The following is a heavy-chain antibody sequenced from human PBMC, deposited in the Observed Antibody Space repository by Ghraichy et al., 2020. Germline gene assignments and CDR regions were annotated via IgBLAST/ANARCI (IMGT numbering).Heavy chain of an antibody. D-gene: IGHD2-2*01. J-gene: IGHJ4*02. CDR3: AREAYCSGTTCYSETSLDY. CDR1: GFTFTNHR. V-gene: IGHV3-30*01. Sequence: LRLSCAASGFTFTNHRMHWVRQAPGKGLEWVAVISNDGSQKYYADSLKGRFTISRDNSKNTVFLQVNSLSPEDPAIYYCAREAYCSGTTCYSETSLDYWGRGTLVTVSS. CDR2: ISNDGSQK.